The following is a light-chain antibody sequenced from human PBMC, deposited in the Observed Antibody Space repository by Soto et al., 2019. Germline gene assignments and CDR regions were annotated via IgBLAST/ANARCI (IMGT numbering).Light chain of an antibody. J-gene: IGKJ5*01. CDR1: QSIGTW. CDR2: DAS. Sequence: DIQVTQSPATLSAFVGDRVTISCRARQSIGTWLAWYQQKPGKAPKLLIYDASTLESGVPSRFSGSGSGTEFTLTISSLQPEDVATYYCQDYNSYPVSFGQGTRLEIK. CDR3: QDYNSYPVS. V-gene: IGKV1-5*01.